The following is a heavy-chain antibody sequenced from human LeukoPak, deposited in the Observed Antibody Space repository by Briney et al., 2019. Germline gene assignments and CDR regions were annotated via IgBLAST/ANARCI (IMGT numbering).Heavy chain of an antibody. Sequence: GGSLRLSCAASGFTFSSYGMSWVRQAPGKGLEWVSAISGSGGSTCYADSVKGRFTISRDNSKNTLYLQMNSLRAEDTAVYYCAKPHQSSGWYTHAFDIWGQGTMVTVSS. D-gene: IGHD6-19*01. CDR3: AKPHQSSGWYTHAFDI. CDR2: ISGSGGST. V-gene: IGHV3-23*01. CDR1: GFTFSSYG. J-gene: IGHJ3*02.